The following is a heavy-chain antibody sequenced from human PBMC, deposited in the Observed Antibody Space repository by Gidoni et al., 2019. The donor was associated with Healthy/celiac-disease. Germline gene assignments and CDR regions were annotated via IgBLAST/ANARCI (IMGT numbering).Heavy chain of an antibody. Sequence: QVQLVQSGAEVKKPGASVKVSCKASGYTFTSYALHWVRQAPGQRLEWMGWINAGNGNTKYSQKFQGRVNIIRDTSASTAYMELSSLRSEDTAVYYCARGRVAVTPPFDYWGQGTLVTVSS. CDR1: GYTFTSYA. V-gene: IGHV1-3*01. CDR2: INAGNGNT. CDR3: ARGRVAVTPPFDY. J-gene: IGHJ4*02. D-gene: IGHD6-19*01.